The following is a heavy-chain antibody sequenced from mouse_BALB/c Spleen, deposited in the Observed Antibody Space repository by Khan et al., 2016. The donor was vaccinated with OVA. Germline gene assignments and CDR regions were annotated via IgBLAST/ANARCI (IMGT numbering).Heavy chain of an antibody. V-gene: IGHV1-7*01. CDR1: GYTFINYW. CDR2: INPSTGYT. CDR3: ARRGLRWDFDY. J-gene: IGHJ2*01. D-gene: IGHD1-1*01. Sequence: QVQLQQSGAELAKPGASVKMSCKASGYTFINYWILWVKQRPGQGLEWIGYINPSTGYTEYNQNFKDKATLTADKSSSTAYMQLSSLTSEDSAVYYGARRGLRWDFDYGGQGTTLTVSS.